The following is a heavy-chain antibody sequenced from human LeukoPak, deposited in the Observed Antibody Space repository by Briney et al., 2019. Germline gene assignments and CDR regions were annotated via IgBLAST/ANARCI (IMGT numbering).Heavy chain of an antibody. CDR3: ARYLDYYYDSSGYYYGFFDY. Sequence: GGSLRLSCAASGFTFSSNYMSWVRQAPGKGLEWVSVIYSGGSTYYADSVKGRFTISRDNSKNTLYLQMNSLRAEDTAVYYCARYLDYYYDSSGYYYGFFDYWGQGTLVTVSS. CDR2: IYSGGST. V-gene: IGHV3-66*01. J-gene: IGHJ4*02. D-gene: IGHD3-22*01. CDR1: GFTFSSNY.